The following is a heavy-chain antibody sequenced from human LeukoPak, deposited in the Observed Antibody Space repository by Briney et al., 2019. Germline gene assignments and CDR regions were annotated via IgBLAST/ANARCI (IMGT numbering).Heavy chain of an antibody. D-gene: IGHD3-22*01. J-gene: IGHJ4*02. CDR3: ARGPWYYDSSGYYYGGSDY. Sequence: GASVKVSCKASGYTFTSYDINWVRQATGQGLEWMGWMNPNSGNTGYAQKFQGRVTMTRNTSISTAYMELSSLRSEDTAVYYCARGPWYYDSSGYYYGGSDYWGQGTLVTVSS. V-gene: IGHV1-8*01. CDR2: MNPNSGNT. CDR1: GYTFTSYD.